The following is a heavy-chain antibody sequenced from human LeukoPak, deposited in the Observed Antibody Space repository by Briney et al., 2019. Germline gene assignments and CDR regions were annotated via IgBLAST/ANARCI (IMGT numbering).Heavy chain of an antibody. J-gene: IGHJ5*02. CDR2: IYYTGST. CDR1: GGYINSSNW. Sequence: NPSETLSLTCAVSGGYINSSNWWSWVRQPPGKGLEWIGEIYYTGSTNYNPSLKSRVTISVDKSKSQFSLRLSSVTAADTAVYYCAREYGGNRWFDPWGQGTLVTVSS. CDR3: AREYGGNRWFDP. V-gene: IGHV4-4*02. D-gene: IGHD4-23*01.